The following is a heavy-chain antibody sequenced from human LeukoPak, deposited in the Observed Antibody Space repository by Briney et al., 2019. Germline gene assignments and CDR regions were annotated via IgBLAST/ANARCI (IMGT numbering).Heavy chain of an antibody. CDR2: AYSGVNA. CDR1: GDSMHSYY. Sequence: SETLTLTCTVSGDSMHSYYWSWIRQSPEKGLEWIGRAYSGVNAYYNPSLQSRVTISVDKSNNQFSLDLASVTAADTALYYCAREKSGTLTRAYYYIDVWGRGITVTVSS. J-gene: IGHJ6*03. CDR3: AREKSGTLTRAYYYIDV. D-gene: IGHD1-26*01. V-gene: IGHV4-4*07.